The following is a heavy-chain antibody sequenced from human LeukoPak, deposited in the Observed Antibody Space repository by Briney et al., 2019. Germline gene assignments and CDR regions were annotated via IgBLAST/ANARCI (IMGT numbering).Heavy chain of an antibody. Sequence: PSETLSLTCTVSGGSISSSSYYWGWIRQTPGKGLEWIGHMNHLMTTNYNPSLESRVTITLDTSKNQFSLKLSSVTAADTAVYYCARVRRLELNNWFDPWGQGTLVTVSS. CDR3: ARVRRLELNNWFDP. V-gene: IGHV4-39*07. CDR2: MNHLMTT. D-gene: IGHD1-7*01. CDR1: GGSISSSSYY. J-gene: IGHJ5*02.